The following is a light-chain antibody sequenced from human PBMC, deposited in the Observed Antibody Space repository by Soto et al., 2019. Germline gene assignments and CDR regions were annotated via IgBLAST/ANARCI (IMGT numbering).Light chain of an antibody. J-gene: IGKJ3*01. Sequence: EIVLTQSPGTLSLSPGERATLSGRASQSFSSSYLAWYQRKPGQAPRLLIYGASSRATGIPARFSGSGSGTDFALTISSLEPEDFVVYYCRHCGSALFTFGPGTKVDVK. CDR3: RHCGSALFT. CDR2: GAS. V-gene: IGKV3-20*01. CDR1: QSFSSSY.